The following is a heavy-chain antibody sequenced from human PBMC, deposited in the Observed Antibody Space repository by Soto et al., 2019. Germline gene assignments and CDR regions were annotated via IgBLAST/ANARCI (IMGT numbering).Heavy chain of an antibody. V-gene: IGHV1-69*13. D-gene: IGHD1-7*01. CDR1: GGTFSSYA. CDR3: AREGSKITGTTFISWFDP. Sequence: GASVKVSCKASGGTFSSYAISWVRQAPGQGLEWMGGIIPIFGTANYAQKFQGRVTITADESTSTAYMELSSLRSEDTAVYYCAREGSKITGTTFISWFDPWGQGTLVTVSS. CDR2: IIPIFGTA. J-gene: IGHJ5*02.